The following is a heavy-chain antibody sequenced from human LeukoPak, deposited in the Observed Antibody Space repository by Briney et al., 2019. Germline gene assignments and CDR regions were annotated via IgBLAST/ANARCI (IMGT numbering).Heavy chain of an antibody. V-gene: IGHV4-34*01. CDR3: ARAWGYYCSSTSCYGAFDI. J-gene: IGHJ3*02. Sequence: KSSETLSLTCAVYGGSFSGYYWSWIRQPPGKGLEWIGEINHSGSTNYNPSLKSRVTMSVDTSKNQFSLKLSSVTAADTAVYYCARAWGYYCSSTSCYGAFDIWGQGTMVTVSS. CDR2: INHSGST. CDR1: GGSFSGYY. D-gene: IGHD2-2*01.